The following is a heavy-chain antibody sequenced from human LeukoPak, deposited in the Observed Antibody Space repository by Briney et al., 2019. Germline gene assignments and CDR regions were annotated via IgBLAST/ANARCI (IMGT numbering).Heavy chain of an antibody. CDR2: ISSSRSYI. V-gene: IGHV3-21*01. J-gene: IGHJ4*02. CDR3: ARAEAAAGSFFDY. CDR1: GFTFSSYS. D-gene: IGHD6-13*01. Sequence: GGSLRLSCAASGFTFSSYSMNWVRQAPGKGLEWVSSISSSRSYIYYADSVKGRSTISRDNAKHSLYLQMTSLRAEDTAVYYCARAEAAAGSFFDYWGQGTLVTVSS.